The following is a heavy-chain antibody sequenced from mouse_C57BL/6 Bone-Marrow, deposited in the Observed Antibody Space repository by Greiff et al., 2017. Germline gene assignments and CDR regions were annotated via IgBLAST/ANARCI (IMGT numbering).Heavy chain of an antibody. CDR2: IDPSDSYT. V-gene: IGHV1-59*01. Sequence: QVQLQQSGAELVRPGTSVKLSCKASGYTFTSYWMHWVKQRPGQGLEWIGVIDPSDSYTNYNQKFKGKATLTVDTSSSTAYMQLSSLTSEDSAVYYCATAGGKTGAYGGQGTRVTVSA. D-gene: IGHD4-1*01. CDR1: GYTFTSYW. CDR3: ATAGGKTGAY. J-gene: IGHJ3*01.